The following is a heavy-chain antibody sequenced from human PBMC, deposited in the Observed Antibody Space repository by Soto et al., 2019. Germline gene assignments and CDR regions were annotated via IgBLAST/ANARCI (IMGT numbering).Heavy chain of an antibody. CDR3: ARERAETAPVYYYGMDV. D-gene: IGHD5-18*01. V-gene: IGHV3-21*01. Sequence: GGSLRLSCAASGFTFSSYSMNWVRQAPGKGLEWVSSISSSSSYIYYADSVKGRFTISRDNAKNSLYLQMNSLRAEDTAVYYCARERAETAPVYYYGMDVWGQGTTVTVSS. CDR2: ISSSSSYI. J-gene: IGHJ6*02. CDR1: GFTFSSYS.